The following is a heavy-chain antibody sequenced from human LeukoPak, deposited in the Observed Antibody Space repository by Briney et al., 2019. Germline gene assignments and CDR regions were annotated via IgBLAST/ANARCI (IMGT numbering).Heavy chain of an antibody. CDR2: IYYSGST. Sequence: SETLSLTCTVSGGSISSGGYYWSWIRQHPGKVLEWIGYIYYSGSTYYNPSLKSRVTISVDTSKNQFSLKLSSVTAADTAVYYCARSAYFDWLFYGYWGQGTLVTVSS. D-gene: IGHD3-9*01. CDR1: GGSISSGGYY. V-gene: IGHV4-31*03. CDR3: ARSAYFDWLFYGY. J-gene: IGHJ4*02.